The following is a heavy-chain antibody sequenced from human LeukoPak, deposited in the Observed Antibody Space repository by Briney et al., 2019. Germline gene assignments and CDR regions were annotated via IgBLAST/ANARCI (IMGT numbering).Heavy chain of an antibody. J-gene: IGHJ4*02. Sequence: KPSETLSLTCTVSGYSISSGYYWGWIRQPPGKGLEWIGSIYHSGSTYYNPSLKSRVTISVDTSKNQFSLKLSSVTAADTAVYYCASGVVAAKGTFDYWGQGTLVTVSS. CDR1: GYSISSGYY. V-gene: IGHV4-38-2*02. D-gene: IGHD2-15*01. CDR3: ASGVVAAKGTFDY. CDR2: IYHSGST.